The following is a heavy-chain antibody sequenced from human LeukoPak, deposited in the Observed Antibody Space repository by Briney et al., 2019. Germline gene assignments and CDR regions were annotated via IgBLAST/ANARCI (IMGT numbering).Heavy chain of an antibody. D-gene: IGHD2-15*01. V-gene: IGHV3-15*07. CDR1: GFPFAKTW. J-gene: IGHJ4*02. CDR3: TTDLFGGAITESAATGPIG. CDR2: LKSNSDGGTT. Sequence: GGSLRLSCAASGFPFAKTWMNWVRQAPGKGLEWVGRLKSNSDGGTTDYAAPVKGRVIISRDDSKNTVYLQMNSLISEDTAVYYCTTDLFGGAITESAATGPIGWGQGTLVTVSS.